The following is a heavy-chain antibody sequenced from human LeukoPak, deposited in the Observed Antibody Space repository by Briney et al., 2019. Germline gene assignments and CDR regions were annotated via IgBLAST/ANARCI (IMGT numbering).Heavy chain of an antibody. CDR2: IKEDGSRQ. CDR1: GCTFSNYW. CDR3: TTDYGYSSSQNDAFDI. Sequence: GGSLRFSCATTGCTFSNYWMGWVRPAPGKGLEGLASIKEDGSRQYYVDSVKGRFTISGDNAKNSLYLQMNSLRVEDTAVYYCTTDYGYSSSQNDAFDIWGQGTMVTVSS. J-gene: IGHJ3*02. V-gene: IGHV3-7*01. D-gene: IGHD6-13*01.